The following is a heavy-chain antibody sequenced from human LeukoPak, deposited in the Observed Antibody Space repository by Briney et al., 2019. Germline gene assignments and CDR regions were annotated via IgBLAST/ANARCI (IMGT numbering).Heavy chain of an antibody. V-gene: IGHV3-23*01. CDR3: ARDPISSR. Sequence: GESLRLSCAASGFTFTNYSMAWVRHAPGKGLEWDSAISGIGGSTYYADSVKGRFTISTDNAKNTPSLQKNSLRAADTAIYYGARDPISSRWGQGTLVTVSP. CDR2: ISGIGGST. J-gene: IGHJ4*02. D-gene: IGHD3-3*02. CDR1: GFTFTNYS.